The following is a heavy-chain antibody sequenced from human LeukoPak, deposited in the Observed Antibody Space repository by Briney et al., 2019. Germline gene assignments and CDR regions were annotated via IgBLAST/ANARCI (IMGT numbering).Heavy chain of an antibody. Sequence: TSETLSLTCAVYGGSFSGYYWSWIRQPPGKGLEWIGEINHSGSTDYNPSLKSRVTISVDTSKNQFSLKLSSVTAADTAVYYCARGTYYYDSSGHYYVVKNRYYFDYWGQGTPVTVSS. V-gene: IGHV4-34*01. CDR2: INHSGST. D-gene: IGHD3-22*01. J-gene: IGHJ4*02. CDR1: GGSFSGYY. CDR3: ARGTYYYDSSGHYYVVKNRYYFDY.